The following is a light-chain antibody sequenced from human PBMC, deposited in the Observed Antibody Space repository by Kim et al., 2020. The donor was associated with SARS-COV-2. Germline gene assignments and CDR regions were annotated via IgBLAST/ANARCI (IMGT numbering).Light chain of an antibody. J-gene: IGKJ4*01. Sequence: LSPGERATLSCRASQRVSSFVAWYQHKPGQAPRLLIHDASHRATGIPARFSGSGSGTDFTLTISSLEPEDFAVYYCQQGNNWPLTFGGGTKVDIK. CDR1: QRVSSF. V-gene: IGKV3-11*01. CDR2: DAS. CDR3: QQGNNWPLT.